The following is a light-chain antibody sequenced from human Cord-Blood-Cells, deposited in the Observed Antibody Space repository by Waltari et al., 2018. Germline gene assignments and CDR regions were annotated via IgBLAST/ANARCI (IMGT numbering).Light chain of an antibody. CDR2: GAS. CDR1: QSVLYSSNNKNY. J-gene: IGKJ5*01. V-gene: IGKV4-1*01. CDR3: QQYYSTPIT. Sequence: DIVMTQSPDSLAVSLGERATINCKSSQSVLYSSNNKNYLAWYQKKPGQPPKLLIYGASTRESGVPDRFSGSGSGTDFTLTISSLQAEDVAVYYCQQYYSTPITFGQGTRLEIK.